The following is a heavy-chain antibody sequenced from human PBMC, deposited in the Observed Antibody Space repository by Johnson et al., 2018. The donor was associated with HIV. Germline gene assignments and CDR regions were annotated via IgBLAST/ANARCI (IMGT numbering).Heavy chain of an antibody. Sequence: VQLVESGGGVVQPGRSLRLSCAASGFIFDDFGMNWVRHAPGKGLEWVSDVNWNGARTGYADSVRGRFTISRDNAKYTVDLQMNSLRVEDTAVYYCAREGAAAGPTDAFDIWGQGTMVTVSS. CDR2: VNWNGART. CDR3: AREGAAAGPTDAFDI. V-gene: IGHV3-20*04. D-gene: IGHD6-13*01. CDR1: GFIFDDFG. J-gene: IGHJ3*02.